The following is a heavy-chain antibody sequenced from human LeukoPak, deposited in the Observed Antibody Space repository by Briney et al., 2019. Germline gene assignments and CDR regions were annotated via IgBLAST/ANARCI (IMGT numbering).Heavy chain of an antibody. D-gene: IGHD2-2*01. CDR3: ATYCSSTSCPHRRAFDI. CDR1: SGSVSNSHYY. V-gene: IGHV4-39*01. Sequence: SETLSLTCTVSSGSVSNSHYYWAWVRQPPGKGLEWLGSIFYSGNTHYNPSLKSPVTISIDTSKNQFSLKVSSVTAADTAVYYCATYCSSTSCPHRRAFDIWGQGTMVTVSS. J-gene: IGHJ3*02. CDR2: IFYSGNT.